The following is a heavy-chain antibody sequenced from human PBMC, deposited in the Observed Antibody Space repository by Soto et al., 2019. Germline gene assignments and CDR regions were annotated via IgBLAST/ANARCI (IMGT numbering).Heavy chain of an antibody. J-gene: IGHJ6*02. CDR3: ARVWFGEYMDYYYGMDV. D-gene: IGHD3-10*01. CDR1: GGSISSSNW. Sequence: SETLSLTCAVSGGSISSSNWWRWVRELPGKRLEWVGEIYHSGSTNYSPSLKSRVTISVDKSKNQFSLKLSSVTAADTAVYYCARVWFGEYMDYYYGMDVWGQGTTVTVSS. V-gene: IGHV4-4*02. CDR2: IYHSGST.